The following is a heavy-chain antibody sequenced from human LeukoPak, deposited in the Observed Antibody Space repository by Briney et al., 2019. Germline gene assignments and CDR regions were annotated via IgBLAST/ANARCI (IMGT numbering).Heavy chain of an antibody. D-gene: IGHD3-22*01. J-gene: IGHJ4*02. CDR3: AKDGLYYDGSEHVYYFDS. Sequence: GASLRLSCAASGFTFSRSAMTCVRQGPGTGLEFVASIIYSGGATYYADSVKGRFTISRDNSKNTLYPQMNSLRAEDTALYYCAKDGLYYDGSEHVYYFDSWGQGTLVTVSS. V-gene: IGHV3-23*01. CDR2: IIYSGGAT. CDR1: GFTFSRSA.